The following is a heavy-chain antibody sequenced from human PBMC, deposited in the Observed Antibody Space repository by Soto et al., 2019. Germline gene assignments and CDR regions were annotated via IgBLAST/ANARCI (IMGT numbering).Heavy chain of an antibody. Sequence: EVQLLESGGGLVQPGGSLRLSCAASGFTFSSYAMSWVRQAPGKGLEWGSTITTSGGSTYNADSVKGRFTISRDNSKNTLYLQMNSLRADDTAVYYCAKELLEVVPAVIDSWGQGTLVTVSS. CDR2: ITTSGGST. V-gene: IGHV3-23*01. CDR3: AKELLEVVPAVIDS. D-gene: IGHD2-2*01. J-gene: IGHJ4*02. CDR1: GFTFSSYA.